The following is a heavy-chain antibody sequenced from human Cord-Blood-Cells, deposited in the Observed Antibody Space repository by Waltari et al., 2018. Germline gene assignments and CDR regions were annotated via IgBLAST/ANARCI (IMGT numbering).Heavy chain of an antibody. Sequence: GFTFSSYGMHWVRQAPGKGLEWVAVISYDGSNKYYADSVKGRFTISRENSKNTLYLQMNSLRAEDTAVYYCAKPLHYDILTGYYIHYYYYYGMDVWGQGTTVTVSS. D-gene: IGHD3-9*01. CDR1: GFTFSSYG. CDR2: ISYDGSNK. V-gene: IGHV3-30*18. CDR3: AKPLHYDILTGYYIHYYYYYGMDV. J-gene: IGHJ6*02.